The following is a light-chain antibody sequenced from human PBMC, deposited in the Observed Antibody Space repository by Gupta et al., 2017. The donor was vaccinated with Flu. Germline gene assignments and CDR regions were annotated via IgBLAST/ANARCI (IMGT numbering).Light chain of an antibody. V-gene: IGLV1-44*01. CDR2: NEN. Sequence: SNIGSNVVSWYQHVPGTAARLLIYNENQRHSGVTDRFAGSKSGTSASLGIGGMQSEDEANYYCAAGDDSLYARAADGSMTGLWVFGGGTKLSVL. J-gene: IGLJ3*02. CDR1: SNIGSNV. CDR3: AAGDDSLYARAADGSMTGLWV.